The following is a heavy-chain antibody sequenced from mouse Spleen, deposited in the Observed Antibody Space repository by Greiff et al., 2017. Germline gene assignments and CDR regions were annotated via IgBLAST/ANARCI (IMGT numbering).Heavy chain of an antibody. J-gene: IGHJ3*01. Sequence: QVQLKQPGAELVKPGASVKLSCKASGYTFTSYWMHWVKQRPGQGLEWIGMIHPNSGSTNYNEKFKSKATLTVDKSSSTAYMQLSSLTSEDSAVYYCARLSYGNSYWGQGTLVTVSA. V-gene: IGHV1-64*01. CDR3: ARLSYGNSY. D-gene: IGHD2-1*01. CDR1: GYTFTSYW. CDR2: IHPNSGST.